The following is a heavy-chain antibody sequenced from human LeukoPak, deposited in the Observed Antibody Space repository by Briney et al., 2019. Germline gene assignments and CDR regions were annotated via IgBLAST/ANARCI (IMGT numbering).Heavy chain of an antibody. J-gene: IGHJ5*01. V-gene: IGHV3-23*01. CDR1: GLTFSSYA. CDR3: AKDRLKGIAAAGTGWFDS. CDR2: ISGSGIST. Sequence: GGSLRLSCAASGLTFSSYAMSWVRQAPGKGLEGVSGISGSGISTLYADSVQGRSIISRDNSNNTLYLEMNNLRAEDAAVYYCAKDRLKGIAAAGTGWFDSWGEGALVTVSS. D-gene: IGHD6-13*01.